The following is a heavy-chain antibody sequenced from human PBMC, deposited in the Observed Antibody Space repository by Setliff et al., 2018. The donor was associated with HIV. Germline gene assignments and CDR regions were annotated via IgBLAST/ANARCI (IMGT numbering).Heavy chain of an antibody. CDR2: IFTGGTT. J-gene: IGHJ4*02. V-gene: IGHV4-4*08. Sequence: SETLSLTCTVSGGSFRSYYWSWIRQSPGKGLEWLGYIFTGGTTKYNPSLESRVTISVDTSRNQFSLKLASVTAADTVVYYCARGVTLYGVVEYLDYWAQGTLVTVSS. CDR3: ARGVTLYGVVEYLDY. D-gene: IGHD3-3*01. CDR1: GGSFRSYY.